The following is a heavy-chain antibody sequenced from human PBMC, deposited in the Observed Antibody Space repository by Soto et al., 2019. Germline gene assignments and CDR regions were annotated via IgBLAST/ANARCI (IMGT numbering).Heavy chain of an antibody. CDR3: ARGKDEWLAPGFDH. D-gene: IGHD6-19*01. V-gene: IGHV4-30-2*01. J-gene: IGHJ4*02. Sequence: SETLSLTCAVSGGSISSDGYSWSWIRQPPGKGLEWIGYIYHSGTTYYNPSLKSRVTISVDRSENQFSLNLSSVTAADTAVYYCARGKDEWLAPGFDHWGKGTLVT. CDR2: IYHSGTT. CDR1: GGSISSDGYS.